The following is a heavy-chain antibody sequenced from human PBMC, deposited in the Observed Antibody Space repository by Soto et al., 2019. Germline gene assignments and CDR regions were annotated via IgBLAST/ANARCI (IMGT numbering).Heavy chain of an antibody. J-gene: IGHJ2*01. D-gene: IGHD3-9*01. CDR2: IIPILGIA. V-gene: IGHV1-69*02. Sequence: QVQLVQSGAEVKKPGSSVKVSCKASGGTFSSYTISWVRQAPGQGLEWMGRIIPILGIANYAQKFQGRVTITADKSTSTAYMELSSLRSEDTAVYYCARWYYDILTGEEIDWYFDLWGRGTLVTVSS. CDR3: ARWYYDILTGEEIDWYFDL. CDR1: GGTFSSYT.